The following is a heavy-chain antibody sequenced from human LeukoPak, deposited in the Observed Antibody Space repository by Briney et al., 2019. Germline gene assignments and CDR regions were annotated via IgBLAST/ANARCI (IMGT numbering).Heavy chain of an antibody. V-gene: IGHV4-39*01. Sequence: SETLSLTCTVSGGSISSTIYYCAWIRQPPGKGLEWIGSIYYGGKTYYNPSLKSRVTTSVDTSKNQFSLKLGSVTAADTAVYYCARHLGGSGSTDAFDIWGQGTVVTVSS. D-gene: IGHD3-3*01. J-gene: IGHJ3*02. CDR1: GGSISSTIYY. CDR2: IYYGGKT. CDR3: ARHLGGSGSTDAFDI.